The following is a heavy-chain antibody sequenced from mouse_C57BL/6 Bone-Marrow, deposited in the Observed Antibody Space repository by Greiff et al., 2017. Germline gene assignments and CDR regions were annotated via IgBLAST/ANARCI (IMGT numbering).Heavy chain of an antibody. V-gene: IGHV1-4*01. CDR3: ARCSSWWYFDV. Sequence: QVQLKQSGAELARPGASVKMSCKASGYTFTSYTMHWVKQRPGQGLEWIGYINPSSGYTKYNQKFKDKATLTADKSSSTAYMQLSSLTSEDSAVYYCARCSSWWYFDVWGTGTTVTVSS. CDR2: INPSSGYT. CDR1: GYTFTSYT. J-gene: IGHJ1*03. D-gene: IGHD1-1*01.